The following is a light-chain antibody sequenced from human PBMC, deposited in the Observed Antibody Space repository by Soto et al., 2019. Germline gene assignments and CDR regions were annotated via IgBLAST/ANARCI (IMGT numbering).Light chain of an antibody. V-gene: IGKV3-20*01. J-gene: IGKJ1*01. Sequence: DIVLTQSLGTLSLSPGERATLSCRASKSVSSNHLAWYQQKPVQAPRLLIYGGSSRATGIPVRISGSGSETDFTLTITRLQPDGFAVYYCKQYSSTQTFGQRAKVNIK. CDR3: KQYSSTQT. CDR2: GGS. CDR1: KSVSSNH.